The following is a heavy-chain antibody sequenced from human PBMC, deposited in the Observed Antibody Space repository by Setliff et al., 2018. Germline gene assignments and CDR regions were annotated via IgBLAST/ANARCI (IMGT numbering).Heavy chain of an antibody. D-gene: IGHD2-15*01. CDR2: ISSDSRTT. J-gene: IGHJ4*02. CDR1: GITFRTYS. V-gene: IGHV3-48*01. CDR3: AKGGALLYYFDF. Sequence: GGSLRLSCAASGITFRTYSLNWVRQAPGRGLEWISFISSDSRTTYYADSVKGRFTISRDNSKNTVYLQMNSLRAEDTAVYYCAKGGALLYYFDFWGQGTLVTVSS.